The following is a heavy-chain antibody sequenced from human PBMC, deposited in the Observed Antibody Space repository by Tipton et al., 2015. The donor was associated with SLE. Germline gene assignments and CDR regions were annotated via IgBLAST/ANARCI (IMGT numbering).Heavy chain of an antibody. J-gene: IGHJ4*02. CDR1: GGSISGSNYY. CDR3: ARAEAGRNWNGAVGDS. V-gene: IGHV4-61*02. CDR2: IYSSGST. Sequence: TLSLTCTVSGGSISGSNYYWDWIRQPAGKGLEWIGRIYSSGSTSFNPSLQGRVTMSVDTSNNQFSLNLSSVTAADTAMYYCARAEAGRNWNGAVGDSWGQGKLVTVSS. D-gene: IGHD1-1*01.